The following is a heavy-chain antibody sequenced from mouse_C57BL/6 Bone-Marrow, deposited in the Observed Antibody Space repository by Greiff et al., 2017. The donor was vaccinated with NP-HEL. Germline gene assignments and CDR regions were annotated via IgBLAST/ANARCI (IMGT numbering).Heavy chain of an antibody. V-gene: IGHV1-61*01. D-gene: IGHD4-1*01. CDR2: IYPSDSET. CDR3: ARGDLAELGPAWFAY. Sequence: QVQLQQPGAELVRPGSSVKLSCKASGYTFTSYWMDWVKQRPGQGLEWIGNIYPSDSETHYNQKFKDKATLTVDKSSSTAYMQLSSLTSEDSAVYYCARGDLAELGPAWFAYWGQGTLVTVSA. CDR1: GYTFTSYW. J-gene: IGHJ3*01.